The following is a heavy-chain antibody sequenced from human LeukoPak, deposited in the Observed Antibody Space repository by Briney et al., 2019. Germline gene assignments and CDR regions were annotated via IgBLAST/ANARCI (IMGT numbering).Heavy chain of an antibody. Sequence: GGSLRLSCAASGFTFSSYAMSWVRQAPGKGLEWVSAISGGGGNTYYADSIKGRFTISRDNSKNTVYLQMNSLRADDTAIYYCAKSNSGWYNWFDPWGQGTLVTVSS. CDR3: AKSNSGWYNWFDP. D-gene: IGHD6-19*01. V-gene: IGHV3-23*01. CDR2: ISGGGGNT. J-gene: IGHJ5*02. CDR1: GFTFSSYA.